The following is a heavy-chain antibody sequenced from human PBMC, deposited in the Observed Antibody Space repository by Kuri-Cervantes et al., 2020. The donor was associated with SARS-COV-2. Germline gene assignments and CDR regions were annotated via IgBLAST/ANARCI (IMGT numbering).Heavy chain of an antibody. CDR1: GFIFSDYY. CDR3: AREVAVGDYYYYYYMDV. CDR2: IGPSGTTK. D-gene: IGHD3-16*01. V-gene: IGHV3-11*04. Sequence: GGSLRLSCTASGFIFSDYYMTWIRQAPGKGLEWVSNIGPSGTTKYYADSVKGRFTISRDNAKNSLYLQMSSLRAEDTAVYYCAREVAVGDYYYYYYMDVWGKGTTVTDSS. J-gene: IGHJ6*03.